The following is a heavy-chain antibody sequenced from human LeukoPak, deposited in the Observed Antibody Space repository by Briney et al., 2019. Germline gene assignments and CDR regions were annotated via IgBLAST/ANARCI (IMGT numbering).Heavy chain of an antibody. CDR1: RYTFNGYY. Sequence: ASVKVSCKASRYTFNGYYIHWVRQAPGQGLEWMGWINPNRAEPNYAQKFQGRVTMTRDTSSHTAYMELSRLEYDEIGGYYCARAVARAGTGAEYFQHWGQGTLVTVSS. V-gene: IGHV1-2*02. CDR3: ARAVARAGTGAEYFQH. D-gene: IGHD6-13*01. J-gene: IGHJ1*01. CDR2: INPNRAEP.